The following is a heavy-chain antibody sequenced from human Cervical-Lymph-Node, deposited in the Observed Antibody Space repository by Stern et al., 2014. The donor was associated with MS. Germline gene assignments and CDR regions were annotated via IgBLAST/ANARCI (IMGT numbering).Heavy chain of an antibody. D-gene: IGHD5-18*01. J-gene: IGHJ4*02. Sequence: QEQLVESGGGLVQPGESLRLSCAASGFTFSDFYMNWIRQAPGKGLEWVSYISSSGRVIYYADSVKGRFTISRDNAKNSLYLQMNSLRAEDTAVYYCTRYSYGGFDFWGQGSLVTVSS. V-gene: IGHV3-11*01. CDR1: GFTFSDFY. CDR2: ISSSGRVI. CDR3: TRYSYGGFDF.